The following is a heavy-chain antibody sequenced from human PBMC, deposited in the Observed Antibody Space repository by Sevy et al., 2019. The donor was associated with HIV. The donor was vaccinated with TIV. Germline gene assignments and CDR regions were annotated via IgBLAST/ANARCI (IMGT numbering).Heavy chain of an antibody. V-gene: IGHV3-7*01. Sequence: GGSLRLSCAASGFTFSSYWMSWVRQAPGKGLEWVANIKQDGSEKYYVDSVKGRFTISRDNAKNSLYLQMNGLRAEDTAVYYCARGDLVSQRPSHFDYWGQGTLVTVSS. CDR1: GFTFSSYW. D-gene: IGHD6-13*01. J-gene: IGHJ4*02. CDR2: IKQDGSEK. CDR3: ARGDLVSQRPSHFDY.